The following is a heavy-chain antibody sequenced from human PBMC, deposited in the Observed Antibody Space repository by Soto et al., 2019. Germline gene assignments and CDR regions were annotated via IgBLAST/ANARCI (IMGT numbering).Heavy chain of an antibody. CDR3: ARDQGATAYYAFDI. J-gene: IGHJ3*02. D-gene: IGHD1-26*01. CDR1: GGSISGVVYY. CDR2: IYYSGST. V-gene: IGHV4-31*03. Sequence: PSETLSLTCTFSGGSISGVVYYWSWFRQHPGKGLEWIGYIYYSGSTYYNPSLKSRVTISVDTSKNQFSLKLSSVTAADTAVYYCARDQGATAYYAFDIWGQGTMVT.